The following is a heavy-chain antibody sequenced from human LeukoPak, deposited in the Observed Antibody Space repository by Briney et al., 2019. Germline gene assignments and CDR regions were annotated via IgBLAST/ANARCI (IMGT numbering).Heavy chain of an antibody. CDR2: VNLQGST. Sequence: SGTLSLTCGVSGGSITSTNYWTRVRQPQGKGLEWIGEVNLQGSTNYNPSLMGRVAISVDMSENHISLQLTSVTAADTAVYYCAREGGPYRPLDYSGQGTLVTVSS. CDR3: AREGGPYRPLDY. CDR1: GGSITSTNY. V-gene: IGHV4-4*02. J-gene: IGHJ4*02.